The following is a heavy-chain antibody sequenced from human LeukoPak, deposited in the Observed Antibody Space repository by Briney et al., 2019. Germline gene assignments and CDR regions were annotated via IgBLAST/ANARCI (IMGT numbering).Heavy chain of an antibody. Sequence: GGSLRLSCATSGFMFSSYEMNWVRQAPGKGLEWVSSISSSSSYIFYADSVKGRFTISRDNAKNSLYLQMNSLRAEDTAVYYCARYGDYGYFDLWGRGTLVTVSS. V-gene: IGHV3-21*01. J-gene: IGHJ2*01. CDR2: ISSSSSYI. CDR3: ARYGDYGYFDL. CDR1: GFMFSSYE. D-gene: IGHD4-17*01.